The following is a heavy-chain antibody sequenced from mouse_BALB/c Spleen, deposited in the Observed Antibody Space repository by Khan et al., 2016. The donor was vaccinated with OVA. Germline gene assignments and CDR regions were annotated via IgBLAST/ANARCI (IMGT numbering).Heavy chain of an antibody. CDR3: VRCATYHRYDDAFAY. CDR2: NNPSNGYT. J-gene: IGHJ3*01. Sequence: QVRLQQSGPELARPGASVKLSCKASGYTFTSYTIHCIKLRLGQDMEWIGVNNPSNGYTNYNQKLRNKATLTADKSSTTVFMQLSSVTSDDSAVYNCVRCATYHRYDDAFAYWGQGTLVTVSA. CDR1: GYTFTSYT. D-gene: IGHD2-14*01. V-gene: IGHV1-4*01.